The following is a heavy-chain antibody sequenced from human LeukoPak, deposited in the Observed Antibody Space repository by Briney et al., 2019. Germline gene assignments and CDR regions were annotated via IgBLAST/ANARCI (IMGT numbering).Heavy chain of an antibody. J-gene: IGHJ4*02. Sequence: ASVKVSCKASGYTFTSYAMHWVRQAPGQGLEWMAWINTANGDTKYSQELQDGITITRDTSANTAYMELTGLKSDDTAVYYCAREAGSGYYPYFDNWGQGTLVTVSS. CDR2: INTANGDT. CDR3: AREAGSGYYPYFDN. V-gene: IGHV1-3*04. D-gene: IGHD3-22*01. CDR1: GYTFTSYA.